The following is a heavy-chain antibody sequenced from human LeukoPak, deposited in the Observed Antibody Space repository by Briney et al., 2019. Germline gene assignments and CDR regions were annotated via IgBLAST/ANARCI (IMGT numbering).Heavy chain of an antibody. CDR1: GSSISSYY. V-gene: IGHV4-59*08. CDR3: ARQGGSGSYS. J-gene: IGHJ4*02. Sequence: SETLSLTCTVSGSSISSYYWSWIRQSPGKGLDWIGYFYYSGSTTYNPSLNSRVTMSADTSKNQFSLKLSSVTAADTAVYYCARQGGSGSYSWGQGTLVTVSS. CDR2: FYYSGST. D-gene: IGHD3-10*01.